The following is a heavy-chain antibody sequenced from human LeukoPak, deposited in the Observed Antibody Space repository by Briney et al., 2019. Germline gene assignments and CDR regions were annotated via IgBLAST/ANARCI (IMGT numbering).Heavy chain of an antibody. CDR2: IYYSTST. CDR3: ASVTMSDLLNGYFRYFQH. V-gene: IGHV4-30-4*01. Sequence: PSETLSLTCTVSGASICSGDYYWGWIRQPPGKGLEWIAYIYYSTSTHYNASLKSRLTISIDTSRNQFSLKLSSVTAADTAVYYCASVTMSDLLNGYFRYFQHWGQGTLVTVSS. D-gene: IGHD2-2*03. J-gene: IGHJ1*01. CDR1: GASICSGDYY.